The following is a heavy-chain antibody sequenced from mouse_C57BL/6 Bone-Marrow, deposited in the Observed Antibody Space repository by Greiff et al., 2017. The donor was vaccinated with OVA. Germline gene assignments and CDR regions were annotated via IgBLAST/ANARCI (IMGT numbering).Heavy chain of an antibody. CDR1: GFTFSSYA. Sequence: EVKLLESGGGLVKPGGSLKLSCAASGFTFSSYAMSWVRQTPEKRLAWVATISDGGSYTYYPDNVKGRFTISRENAKNNLYLQMSHLKSEDTAMYYCARDPYYYGSSFDYWGQGTTLTVSS. D-gene: IGHD1-1*01. CDR3: ARDPYYYGSSFDY. V-gene: IGHV5-4*01. J-gene: IGHJ2*01. CDR2: ISDGGSYT.